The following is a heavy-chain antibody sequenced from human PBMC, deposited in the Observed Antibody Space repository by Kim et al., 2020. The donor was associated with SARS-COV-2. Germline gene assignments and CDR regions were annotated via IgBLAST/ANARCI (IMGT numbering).Heavy chain of an antibody. J-gene: IGHJ4*02. V-gene: IGHV4-4*09. Sequence: NYNPSLKSRVTISVDTSKNQFSLKLSSVTAADTAVYYCARSAADSGSYYWGQGTLVTVSS. D-gene: IGHD1-26*01. CDR3: ARSAADSGSYY.